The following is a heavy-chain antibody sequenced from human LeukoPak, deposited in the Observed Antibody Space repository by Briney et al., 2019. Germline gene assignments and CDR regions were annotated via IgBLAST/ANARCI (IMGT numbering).Heavy chain of an antibody. CDR1: GFTVSSNY. D-gene: IGHD2-2*01. CDR3: ARDLSGIVVVPAAIPYYYGMDV. Sequence: GGSLRLSCAASGFTVSSNYMSWVRQAPGKGLEWVSIIYSGGNSYYADSVKGRFTISRDNSKNTLYLQMNSLRAEDTAVYYCARDLSGIVVVPAAIPYYYGMDVWGQGTTVTVSS. J-gene: IGHJ6*02. CDR2: IYSGGNS. V-gene: IGHV3-66*01.